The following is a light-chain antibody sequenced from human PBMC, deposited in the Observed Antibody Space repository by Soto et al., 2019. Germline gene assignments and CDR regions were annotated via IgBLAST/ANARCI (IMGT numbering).Light chain of an antibody. CDR2: AAS. CDR3: QQLFDSPIT. J-gene: IGKJ5*01. Sequence: DTQMNQSPSSLSASVGDSISITCRASQSISSYLNWYQQKPGKAPKLLISAASILQSGVPSRFSATVSGTEFSLTITSLQPEDFATYYCQQLFDSPITFGQGTRLEIK. CDR1: QSISSY. V-gene: IGKV1-9*01.